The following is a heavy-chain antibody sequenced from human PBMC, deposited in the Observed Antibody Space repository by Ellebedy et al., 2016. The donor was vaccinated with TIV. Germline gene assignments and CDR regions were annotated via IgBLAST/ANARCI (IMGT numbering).Heavy chain of an antibody. D-gene: IGHD2-15*01. J-gene: IGHJ3*02. CDR1: GFTVSSNY. CDR3: ARESDCSGGSCYLDAFDI. Sequence: GGSLRLXCAASGFTVSSNYMSWVRQAPGKGLEWVSVIYSGGSTYYADSVKGRFTISRDNSKNTLYLQMNSLRAEDTAVYYCARESDCSGGSCYLDAFDIWGQGTMVTVSS. V-gene: IGHV3-53*01. CDR2: IYSGGST.